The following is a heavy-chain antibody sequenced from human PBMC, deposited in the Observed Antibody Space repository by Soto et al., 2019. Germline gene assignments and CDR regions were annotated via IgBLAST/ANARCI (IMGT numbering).Heavy chain of an antibody. CDR1: GYTFSSYG. CDR2: ISTYNGNT. CDR3: ARDRDSSGSLSGY. J-gene: IGHJ4*02. V-gene: IGHV1-18*01. Sequence: VASVKVSCKASGYTFSSYGITWVRQAPGQGPEWMGWISTYNGNTNYAQKFQGRVTLTTDTFTSTTNMGLTSLTSDDTAVYYCARDRDSSGSLSGYWGQGTLVTVS. D-gene: IGHD3-22*01.